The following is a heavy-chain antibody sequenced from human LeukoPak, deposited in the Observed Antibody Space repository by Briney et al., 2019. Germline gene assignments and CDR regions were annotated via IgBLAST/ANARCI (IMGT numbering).Heavy chain of an antibody. J-gene: IGHJ6*03. CDR2: ISAYNGNA. D-gene: IGHD6-19*01. CDR1: GYAFSTYG. V-gene: IGHV1-18*01. Sequence: ASVKVSCKASGYAFSTYGISWVRQAPGQGLEWMGWISAYNGNANYAQKLQGRVTMTTDTSTSTAYMELRSLRSDDTAVYYCARYTSGRLNPGFYHYYMDVWGKGTTVTVSS. CDR3: ARYTSGRLNPGFYHYYMDV.